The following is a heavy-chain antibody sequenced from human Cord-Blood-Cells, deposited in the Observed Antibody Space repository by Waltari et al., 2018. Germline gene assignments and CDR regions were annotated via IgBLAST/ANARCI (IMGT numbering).Heavy chain of an antibody. V-gene: IGHV4-34*01. CDR1: GGSFSGYY. J-gene: IGHJ4*02. Sequence: QVQLQQWGAGLLKPSETLSLTCAVYGGSFSGYYWSWIRQPPGKGLEWIGEINHRGSTNYNPSRKSRVTISVDTSKNQFSLKLSSVTAADTAVYYCARGLRGDRDIVATIDYWGQGTLVTVSS. CDR3: ARGLRGDRDIVATIDY. CDR2: INHRGST. D-gene: IGHD5-12*01.